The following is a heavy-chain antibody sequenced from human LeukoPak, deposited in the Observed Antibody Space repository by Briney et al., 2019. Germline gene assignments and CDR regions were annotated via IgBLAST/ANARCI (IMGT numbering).Heavy chain of an antibody. D-gene: IGHD5-24*01. CDR1: GGSFSGYY. J-gene: IGHJ4*02. Sequence: PSETLSLTCAVYGGSFSGYYWSWIRQPPGKGLEWIGEINHSGSTNYNSSLKSRVTISVDTSKNQFSLKLSSVTAADTAVYYCARGRSRWLREWGQGTLVTVSS. V-gene: IGHV4-34*01. CDR3: ARGRSRWLRE. CDR2: INHSGST.